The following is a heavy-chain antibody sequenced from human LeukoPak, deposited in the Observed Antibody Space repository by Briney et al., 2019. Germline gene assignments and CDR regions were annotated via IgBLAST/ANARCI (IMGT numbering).Heavy chain of an antibody. D-gene: IGHD3-10*02. CDR2: ISSSGSTI. CDR1: GFTFSSYE. Sequence: GGTLRLSCAASGFTFSSYEMNWVRQAPGKGLEWVSYISSSGSTIYYADSVKGRFTISRDNAKNSLYLQMNSLRAEDTAVYYCAELSITMIGGVWGKGTTVTISS. CDR3: AELSITMIGGV. V-gene: IGHV3-48*03. J-gene: IGHJ6*04.